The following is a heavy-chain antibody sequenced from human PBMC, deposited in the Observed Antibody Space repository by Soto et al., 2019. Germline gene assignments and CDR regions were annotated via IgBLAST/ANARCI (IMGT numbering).Heavy chain of an antibody. J-gene: IGHJ4*02. Sequence: GASVKVSFKGSGYTLTSHVMHWVRQAPGQRLEWMGWVNGGNGNTKYSQRFQGRVTITSDTSASTVYMELSSLKSEDTAVYYCARGGGDFGVAFNDYWGQGALVTVSS. CDR1: GYTLTSHV. V-gene: IGHV1-3*01. D-gene: IGHD3-3*01. CDR3: ARGGGDFGVAFNDY. CDR2: VNGGNGNT.